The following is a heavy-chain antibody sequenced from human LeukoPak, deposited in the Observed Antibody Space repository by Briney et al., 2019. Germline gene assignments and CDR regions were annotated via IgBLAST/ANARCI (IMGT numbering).Heavy chain of an antibody. CDR2: IYYSGST. CDR3: ARELLAARPRRDWFDP. V-gene: IGHV4-39*07. D-gene: IGHD6-6*01. CDR1: GGSISSSSYY. Sequence: SETLSLTCTVSGGSISSSSYYWGWIRQPPGKGLEWIGSIYYSGSTNYNPSLKSRVTISVDTSKNQFSLKLSSVTAADTAVYYCARELLAARPRRDWFDPWGQGTLVTVSS. J-gene: IGHJ5*02.